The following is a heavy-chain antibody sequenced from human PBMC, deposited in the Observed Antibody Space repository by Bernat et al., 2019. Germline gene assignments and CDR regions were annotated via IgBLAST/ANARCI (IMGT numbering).Heavy chain of an antibody. V-gene: IGHV3-23*01. CDR3: AKDFLSHGFRRYGMDV. Sequence: EVQLLESGGGLVQPGGSLRLSCAASGFTFSSYAMSWVHQAPGKGLEWVSAISGSGGSTYYADSVKGRFTISRDNAKNSLYLQMNSLRAEDTALYYCAKDFLSHGFRRYGMDVWGQGTTVTVSS. CDR2: ISGSGGST. J-gene: IGHJ6*02. D-gene: IGHD3-10*01. CDR1: GFTFSSYA.